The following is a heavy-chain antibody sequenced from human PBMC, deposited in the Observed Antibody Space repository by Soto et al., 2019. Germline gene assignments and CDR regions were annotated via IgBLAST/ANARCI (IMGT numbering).Heavy chain of an antibody. CDR2: IYYSGST. D-gene: IGHD2-21*02. CDR1: GGSISSGGYS. V-gene: IGHV4-61*08. Sequence: SETLSLTCAVSGGSISSGGYSWSWIRQPPGKGLEWIGYIYYSGSTNYNPSLKSRVTISVDTSKNQFSLKLSSVTAADTAVYYCAIAYCGGDCSLEYFQHWGQGTLVTVSS. J-gene: IGHJ1*01. CDR3: AIAYCGGDCSLEYFQH.